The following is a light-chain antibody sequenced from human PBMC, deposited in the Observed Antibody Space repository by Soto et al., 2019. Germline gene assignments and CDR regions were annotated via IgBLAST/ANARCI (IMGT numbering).Light chain of an antibody. V-gene: IGKV3-11*01. J-gene: IGKJ4*01. Sequence: EIVLTQSPATLSLSPGERATLSCRASQSVSSYLAWYQQKPGQAPRLLIYDASNRATGIPARFSGSGSGTAFTLTIRSLEPEDFAVYYCQQRSNWPPLFGGGTKVEIK. CDR1: QSVSSY. CDR2: DAS. CDR3: QQRSNWPPL.